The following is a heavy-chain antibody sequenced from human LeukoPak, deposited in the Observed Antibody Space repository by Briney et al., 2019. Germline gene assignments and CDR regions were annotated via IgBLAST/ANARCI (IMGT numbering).Heavy chain of an antibody. CDR2: IYYSGST. J-gene: IGHJ4*02. CDR3: ARSPGYCSRGHCYSDYLDY. D-gene: IGHD2-15*01. CDR1: GGSVSSGSYF. V-gene: IGHV4-61*01. Sequence: KASETLSLTCTVSGGSVSSGSYFWSWIRQPPGKGLEWIGYIYYSGSTSYNPSLKSRVTISVDTSKNQFSLKLSSVTAADTAVYYCARSPGYCSRGHCYSDYLDYWGQGTLVTVSS.